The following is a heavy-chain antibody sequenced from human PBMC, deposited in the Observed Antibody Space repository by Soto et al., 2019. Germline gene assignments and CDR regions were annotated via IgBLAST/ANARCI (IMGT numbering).Heavy chain of an antibody. CDR3: ARVERGTATTVVDAFDI. CDR2: MSHSGGT. CDR1: GGSVNSGNYY. V-gene: IGHV4-34*01. Sequence: QVQLQQWGAGLLKPSETLSLTCAVFGGSVNSGNYYWSWIRQPPGKGLEWIGEMSHSGGTHFNPSLKSRVTISVDTSKIQFSLKMSSVTAAATALYYCARVERGTATTVVDAFDIWGPGTMVTVSS. D-gene: IGHD1-1*01. J-gene: IGHJ3*02.